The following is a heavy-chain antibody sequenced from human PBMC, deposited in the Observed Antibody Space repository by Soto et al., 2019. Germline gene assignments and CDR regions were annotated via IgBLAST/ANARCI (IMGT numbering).Heavy chain of an antibody. CDR1: GFTFSNYA. Sequence: GGSLRLSCAASGFTFSNYAMSWVRQAPGKELEWVSSISSSGGSTDYADSVKGRFTISRDNFQNTLNLQMNSLRAEDTAIYFCAKNQHAMAHDYWGPGTLVTVSS. CDR3: AKNQHAMAHDY. J-gene: IGHJ4*02. V-gene: IGHV3-23*01. D-gene: IGHD2-8*01. CDR2: ISSSGGST.